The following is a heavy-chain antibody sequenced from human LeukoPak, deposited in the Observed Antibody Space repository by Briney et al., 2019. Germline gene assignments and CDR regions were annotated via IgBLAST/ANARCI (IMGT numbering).Heavy chain of an antibody. CDR3: ARDRPQLYIFDP. Sequence: SETLSLTCNVFGYSISTAYSWGWIRQPPGKGLEWIGSLYHGGSTYYNPSLKSRVTISVDTSNNQFSLRLTSVTAADTAVYYCARDRPQLYIFDPWGQGTLVTVSS. J-gene: IGHJ5*02. CDR1: GYSISTAYS. V-gene: IGHV4-38-2*02. D-gene: IGHD2-2*01. CDR2: LYHGGST.